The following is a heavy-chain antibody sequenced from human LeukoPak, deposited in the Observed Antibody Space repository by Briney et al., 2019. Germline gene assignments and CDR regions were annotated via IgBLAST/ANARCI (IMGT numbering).Heavy chain of an antibody. CDR3: AGRKGYDILTGYYRGMAGWFDP. V-gene: IGHV4-34*01. J-gene: IGHJ5*02. CDR2: INHTGST. CDR1: GGSFSGYY. D-gene: IGHD3-9*01. Sequence: PSETLSLTCAVYGGSFSGYYWSWIRQSPGKGLEWIGEINHTGSTNYNPSLKSRVTISVDTSKNQFSLKLSSVTAADTAVYYCAGRKGYDILTGYYRGMAGWFDPWGQGTLVTVSS.